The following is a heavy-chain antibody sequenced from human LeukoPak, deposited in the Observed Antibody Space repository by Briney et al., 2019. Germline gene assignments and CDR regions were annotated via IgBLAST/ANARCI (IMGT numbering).Heavy chain of an antibody. CDR3: ARVAVYSTDDAFDI. D-gene: IGHD6-13*01. J-gene: IGHJ3*02. Sequence: GGSLRLSCAASGFTFSSYEMNWVRQAPGKGLEWVSYISSSGSTIYYADSVKGRFTISRDNAKNSLYLQMNSLRAEDTAVYYCARVAVYSTDDAFDIWGQGTMVTVSS. CDR1: GFTFSSYE. CDR2: ISSSGSTI. V-gene: IGHV3-48*03.